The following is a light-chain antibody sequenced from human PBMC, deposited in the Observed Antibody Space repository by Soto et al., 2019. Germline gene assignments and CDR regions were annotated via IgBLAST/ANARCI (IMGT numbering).Light chain of an antibody. Sequence: DIVLTQSPGTLSLSPGERATLSCRSSQSVSSNHLAWYQQKPDQAPRLVIYDVSGRATGIPDRFSGSGSGTDFTLTISRLEPEDSAVYYCQQYGISPTFGQGTKVEIK. CDR2: DVS. V-gene: IGKV3-20*01. J-gene: IGKJ1*01. CDR3: QQYGISPT. CDR1: QSVSSNH.